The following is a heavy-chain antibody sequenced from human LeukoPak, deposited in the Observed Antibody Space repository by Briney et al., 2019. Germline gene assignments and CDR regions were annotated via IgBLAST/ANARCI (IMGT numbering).Heavy chain of an antibody. CDR2: IDKKDKGYATAT. V-gene: IGHV3-73*01. CDR3: TRDSGTYNWFDP. D-gene: IGHD1-26*01. J-gene: IGHJ5*02. Sequence: GGSLRLSCAASGFTFSNYNINWVRQAPGKGLEWVGQIDKKDKGYATATAYAASVKGRFTISRDDSINTAYLQMKSLKTEDTALYYCTRDSGTYNWFDPWGQGTLVTVSS. CDR1: GFTFSNYN.